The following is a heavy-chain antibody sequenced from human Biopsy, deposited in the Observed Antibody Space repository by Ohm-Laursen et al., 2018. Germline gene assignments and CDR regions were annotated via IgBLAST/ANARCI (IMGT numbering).Heavy chain of an antibody. D-gene: IGHD5-24*01. CDR3: AIDER. J-gene: IGHJ4*02. CDR2: IYYSGST. V-gene: IGHV4-59*01. Sequence: SETLSLTCTVSGGSISSDYWSWIRQTPGKGLGWIGYIYYSGSTNYNPSLKSRVTISVDTSKNQFSLRLNSVTAADTAVYYCAIDERWGQGTLVTVSS. CDR1: GGSISSDY.